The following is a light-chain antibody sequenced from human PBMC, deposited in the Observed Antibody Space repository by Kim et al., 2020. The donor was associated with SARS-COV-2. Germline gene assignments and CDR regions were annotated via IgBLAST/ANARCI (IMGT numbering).Light chain of an antibody. CDR1: QSVSSSY. CDR3: QQRSNWPPT. CDR2: DAS. Sequence: SPGERATLSCRASQSVSSSYLAWYQQKLGQAPRLLIYDASNRATGIPARFSGSGSGTDFTLTISSLEPEDFAVYYCQQRSNWPPTFGGGTKVDIK. V-gene: IGKV3-11*01. J-gene: IGKJ4*01.